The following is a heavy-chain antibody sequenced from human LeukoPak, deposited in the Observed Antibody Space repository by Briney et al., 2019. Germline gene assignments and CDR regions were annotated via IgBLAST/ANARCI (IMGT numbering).Heavy chain of an antibody. D-gene: IGHD3-10*01. CDR1: GYTFTNYG. J-gene: IGHJ1*01. Sequence: ASVKVSCKTSGYTFTNYGMHWVRQAPRQSPEWMGWINTGNGNTKSSQKFQDRVTLTRDTSASTAYMDLNSLSSEDTAVYYCARVPLDDASRHYYPHWGQGTLVTVSS. V-gene: IGHV1-3*04. CDR3: ARVPLDDASRHYYPH. CDR2: INTGNGNT.